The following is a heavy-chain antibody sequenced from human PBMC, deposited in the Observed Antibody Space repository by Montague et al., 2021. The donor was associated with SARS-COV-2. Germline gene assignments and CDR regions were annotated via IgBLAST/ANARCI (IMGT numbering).Heavy chain of an antibody. J-gene: IGHJ4*02. V-gene: IGHV2-70*13. CDR2: IDWDDDK. Sequence: PALVKPTQTLTLTCTFSGFSLTTTGMCVSWIRQPPGKALEWLAIIDWDDDKYYSTSLKTRLAISKDTSKNQVVLTMTNMDPVDTATYYCVRIQYVTLTGYTDPHFDYWGQGTLVTVSS. CDR1: GFSLTTTGMC. D-gene: IGHD3-9*01. CDR3: VRIQYVTLTGYTDPHFDY.